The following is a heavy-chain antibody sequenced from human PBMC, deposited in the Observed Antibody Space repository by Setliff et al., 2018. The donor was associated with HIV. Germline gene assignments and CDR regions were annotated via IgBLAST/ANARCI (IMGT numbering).Heavy chain of an antibody. J-gene: IGHJ4*02. D-gene: IGHD3-16*01. CDR1: GLTFSNYW. CDR2: IKQDGSEK. CDR3: AKDYYDFVWGSSLAY. Sequence: PGGSLRLSCAASGLTFSNYWMNWVRQAPGRGLEWVANIKQDGSEKFYVDSVKGRFTISRDNAKNSLYLQMNSLRAEDTAVYYCAKDYYDFVWGSSLAYWGQGTLVTV. V-gene: IGHV3-7*03.